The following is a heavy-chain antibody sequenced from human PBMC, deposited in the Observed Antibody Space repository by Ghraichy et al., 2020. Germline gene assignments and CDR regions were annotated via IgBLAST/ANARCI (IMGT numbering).Heavy chain of an antibody. D-gene: IGHD3-10*01. CDR3: VKGGAIST. CDR1: GFTFSSYA. Sequence: GESLNISCAASGFTFSSYAMTWVRQAPGKGLEWVSLISASGGSTYYADSVKGRFTISRDNSKNTLYLQMSSLRAEDTAVYYCVKGGAISTWGQGTLVTVSS. J-gene: IGHJ5*02. CDR2: ISASGGST. V-gene: IGHV3-23*01.